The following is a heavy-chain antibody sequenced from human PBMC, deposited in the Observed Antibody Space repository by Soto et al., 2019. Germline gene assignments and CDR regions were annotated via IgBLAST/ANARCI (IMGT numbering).Heavy chain of an antibody. J-gene: IGHJ2*01. V-gene: IGHV4-4*02. CDR1: GGSISSSNW. CDR3: ARGLRNIVVTGDFDL. D-gene: IGHD2-15*01. CDR2: IYHSGST. Sequence: QVQLQESGPGLVKPSGTLSLTCAVSGGSISSSNWWSWVRQPPGKGLEWIGEIYHSGSTNYNPSLKSRVTISVDKSTNQFSLKRSSVTAADTAVYYCARGLRNIVVTGDFDLWGRGTLVTVSS.